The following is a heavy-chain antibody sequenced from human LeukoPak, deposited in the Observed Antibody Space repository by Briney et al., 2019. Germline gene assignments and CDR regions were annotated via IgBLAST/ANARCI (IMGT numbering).Heavy chain of an antibody. V-gene: IGHV4-59*08. J-gene: IGHJ6*03. D-gene: IGHD2-2*01. CDR2: IYYSGST. CDR1: GGSISSYY. Sequence: SETLSLTCTVSGGSISSYYWSWIRQPPGKGLEWIGYIYYSGSTNYNPSLKSRVTISVDTSKNQFSLKLSSVTAADTAVYYCARGGYCSSTSCYALYYFYYMDVWGKGTTVTISS. CDR3: ARGGYCSSTSCYALYYFYYMDV.